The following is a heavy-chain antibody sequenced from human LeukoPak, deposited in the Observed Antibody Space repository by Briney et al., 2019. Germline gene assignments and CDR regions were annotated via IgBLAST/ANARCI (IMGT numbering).Heavy chain of an antibody. Sequence: QPGGSLRLSCAASGFTVSSNYMSWIRQAPGKGLEWVSVIYSGGSTYYADSVKGRFTISRDNSKNTLYLQMNSLRAEDTAVYYCARGNKGGYCSSTSCSRARGWFDPWGQGTLVTVSS. D-gene: IGHD2-2*01. CDR3: ARGNKGGYCSSTSCSRARGWFDP. CDR1: GFTVSSNY. J-gene: IGHJ5*02. CDR2: IYSGGST. V-gene: IGHV3-66*01.